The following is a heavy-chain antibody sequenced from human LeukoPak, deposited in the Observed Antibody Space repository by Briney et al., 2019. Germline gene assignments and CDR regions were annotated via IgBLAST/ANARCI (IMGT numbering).Heavy chain of an antibody. J-gene: IGHJ6*03. CDR2: IYDRENT. CDR3: ARDSSPAALPYMDA. V-gene: IGHV4-59*01. Sequence: SETLSLTCLVSGGSINRSYWTWIRQAPGKGLEWIGNIYDRENTNYIPSLKSRVTISLDTSKDQFSLRVTSVTAADRGLYFCARDSSPAALPYMDAWGKGTTVTVSS. D-gene: IGHD2-2*01. CDR1: GGSINRSY.